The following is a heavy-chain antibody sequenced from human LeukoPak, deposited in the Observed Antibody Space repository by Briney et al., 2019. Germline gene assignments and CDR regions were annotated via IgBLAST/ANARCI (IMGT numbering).Heavy chain of an antibody. J-gene: IGHJ4*02. V-gene: IGHV3-23*01. Sequence: GGSLRLSCAASGFTFSSYAMSWVRQAPGKGLEWVSAISGSGGSTYYADSVKGRFTISRDNSKNTLYLQMNSLRAEDTAVYYCAREAGYCSSTSCYSPVPDYWGQGTLVTVSS. D-gene: IGHD2-2*01. CDR2: ISGSGGST. CDR1: GFTFSSYA. CDR3: AREAGYCSSTSCYSPVPDY.